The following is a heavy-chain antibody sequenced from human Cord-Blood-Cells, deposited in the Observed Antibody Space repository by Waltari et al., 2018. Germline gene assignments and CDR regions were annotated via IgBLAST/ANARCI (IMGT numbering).Heavy chain of an antibody. CDR1: GGSISSSSYY. CDR3: ARHRAGLWPT. J-gene: IGHJ4*02. D-gene: IGHD5-18*01. Sequence: QLQLQESGPGLVKPSETLSLTCTVSGGSISSSSYYWGWIRQPPGKGLEWIGSIYYSGATSSNPYLTCRVTIAVDASKNQFSLKLSSVTAADTAVYYCARHRAGLWPTWGQGTLVTVSS. V-gene: IGHV4-39*01. CDR2: IYYSGAT.